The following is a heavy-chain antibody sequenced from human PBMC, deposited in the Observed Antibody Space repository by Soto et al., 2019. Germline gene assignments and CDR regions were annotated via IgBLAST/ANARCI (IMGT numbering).Heavy chain of an antibody. CDR2: ISYDGSNK. CDR3: AKDRGGGYSYGYDLDY. CDR1: GFTFSSYG. V-gene: IGHV3-30*18. J-gene: IGHJ4*02. Sequence: QVQLVESGGGVVQPGRSLRLSCAASGFTFSSYGMHWVRQAPGKGLEWVAVISYDGSNKYYADSVKGRFTISRDNSKNTLYLQMNRLRAEDTAVYYCAKDRGGGYSYGYDLDYWGQGTLVTVSS. D-gene: IGHD5-18*01.